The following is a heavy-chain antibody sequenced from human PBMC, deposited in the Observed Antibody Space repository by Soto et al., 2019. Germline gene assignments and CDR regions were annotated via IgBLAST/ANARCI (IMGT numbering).Heavy chain of an antibody. CDR3: ARDNRVGESWFDP. D-gene: IGHD3-16*01. V-gene: IGHV4-30-4*01. CDR1: GGSISSGDYY. CDR2: IYYSGST. J-gene: IGHJ5*02. Sequence: QVQLQESGPGLVKPSQTLSLTCTVSGGSISSGDYYWSWIRQPPGKGLEWIGYIYYSGSTYYNPSLQRRVXXSXDXXKHQFSLKLSSVTAADTAVYYCARDNRVGESWFDPWGQGTLVTVSS.